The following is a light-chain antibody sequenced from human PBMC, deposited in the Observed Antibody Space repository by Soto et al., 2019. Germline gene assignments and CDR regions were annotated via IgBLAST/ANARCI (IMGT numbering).Light chain of an antibody. CDR3: QQYHHWPPKVT. J-gene: IGKJ3*01. CDR1: QSINTN. CDR2: GAS. V-gene: IGKV3-15*01. Sequence: DIVMTQSPATLSVSPGERATLSCRASQSINTNLAWYQQKPGQAPRLLIYGASTLATVIPARFSGSGSGTEFTLTISGLPADDFAVYYCQQYHHWPPKVTFGPGTRVDI.